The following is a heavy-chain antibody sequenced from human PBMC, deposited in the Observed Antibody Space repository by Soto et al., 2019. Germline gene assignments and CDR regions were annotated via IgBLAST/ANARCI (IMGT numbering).Heavy chain of an antibody. CDR1: GYTFTSYG. Sequence: ASVKVSCKAAGYTFTSYGISWVRQAPGQGLEWMGWISAYNGNTNYAQKLQGRVTMTTDTSTSTAFMELRSLRSDDTAVYYCARKSRYCSSTSCYYYYYYGMDVWGQGTTVTVSS. D-gene: IGHD2-2*01. CDR3: ARKSRYCSSTSCYYYYYYGMDV. CDR2: ISAYNGNT. J-gene: IGHJ6*02. V-gene: IGHV1-18*04.